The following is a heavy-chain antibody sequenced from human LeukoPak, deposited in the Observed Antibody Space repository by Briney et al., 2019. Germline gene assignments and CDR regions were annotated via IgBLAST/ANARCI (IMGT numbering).Heavy chain of an antibody. D-gene: IGHD3-22*01. CDR2: ISWNSGSI. J-gene: IGHJ3*02. Sequence: GRSLRLSCAASGFTFDDYAMPWVRQAPGKGLEWVSGISWNSGSIGYADSVKGRFTISRDNAKNSLYLQMNSLRAEDTALYYCAKNYYDSSGYYYGIAAFDIWGQGTMVTVSS. CDR1: GFTFDDYA. V-gene: IGHV3-9*01. CDR3: AKNYYDSSGYYYGIAAFDI.